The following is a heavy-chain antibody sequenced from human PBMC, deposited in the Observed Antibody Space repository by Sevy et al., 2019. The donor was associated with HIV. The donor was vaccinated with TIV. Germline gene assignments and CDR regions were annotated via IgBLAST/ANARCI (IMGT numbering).Heavy chain of an antibody. V-gene: IGHV3-23*01. CDR2: IRGSGGRT. CDR1: GFTFISYA. Sequence: GGSLRLSCAASGFTFISYAMSWVRQAPGKGLEWVSAIRGSGGRTYYADSVKGRFTISRDNSKNTLYLQMNSLRAEDTAVYHCAKDQGYCSSTSCYSDYWGQGTLVTVSS. J-gene: IGHJ4*02. CDR3: AKDQGYCSSTSCYSDY. D-gene: IGHD2-2*01.